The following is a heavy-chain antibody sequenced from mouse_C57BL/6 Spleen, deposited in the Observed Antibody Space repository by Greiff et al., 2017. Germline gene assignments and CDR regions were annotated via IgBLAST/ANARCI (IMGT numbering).Heavy chain of an antibody. Sequence: QVQLQQSGPGLVQPSQSLSITCTVSGFSLTSYGVHWVRQSPGKGLEWLGVIWSGGSTDYNAAFISRLSISKDNSKSQVFFKMNSLQADDTAIYYCAIIYGRSSKDFDVWGTGTTVTVSS. J-gene: IGHJ1*03. D-gene: IGHD1-1*01. CDR2: IWSGGST. CDR3: AIIYGRSSKDFDV. V-gene: IGHV2-2*01. CDR1: GFSLTSYG.